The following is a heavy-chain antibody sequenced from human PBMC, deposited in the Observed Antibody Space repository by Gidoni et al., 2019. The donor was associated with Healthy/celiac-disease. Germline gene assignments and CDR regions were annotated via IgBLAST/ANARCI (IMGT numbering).Heavy chain of an antibody. J-gene: IGHJ6*02. CDR3: AIGPHKQWLVPYYYYGMDV. Sequence: EVQLVESGGGLVKPGGSLRLSCAASGFTFSSYSLPWVRQAPGKGLEWVSSMSSSSSYIYYADAVKGRFTISIDNAKNALYLQMNSLRAEDTAVYYCAIGPHKQWLVPYYYYGMDVCGQGTTVPVSS. CDR1: GFTFSSYS. D-gene: IGHD6-19*01. CDR2: MSSSSSYI. V-gene: IGHV3-21*01.